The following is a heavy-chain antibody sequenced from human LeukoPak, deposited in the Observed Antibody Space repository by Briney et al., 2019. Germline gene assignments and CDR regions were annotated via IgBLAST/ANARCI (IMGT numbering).Heavy chain of an antibody. CDR2: INSDGSWT. CDR1: GNYW. CDR3: IRDFRSADL. J-gene: IGHJ5*02. V-gene: IGHV3-74*01. Sequence: GGSLRLSCAASGNYWMHWVRQAPGKGLVWVSHINSDGSWTSYADSVKGRFTISRDNAKNTVYLEMNSLSVEDTATYYCIRDFRSADLWGQGTLVTVTS.